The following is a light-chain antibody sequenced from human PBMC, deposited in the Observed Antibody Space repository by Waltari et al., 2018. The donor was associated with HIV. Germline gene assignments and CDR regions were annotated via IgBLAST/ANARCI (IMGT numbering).Light chain of an antibody. V-gene: IGKV1-39*01. CDR3: QHMGT. J-gene: IGKJ1*01. CDR2: GEF. CDR1: QNIRTY. Sequence: DIQLTQSPISQSASLGDRVTITCRTSQNIRTYLNWYQQKPGKAPKLLIYGEFSVQSGVPSMFTGSGSGTDFTITISNLQPEDFASYYGQHMGTFGRGTNVEIK.